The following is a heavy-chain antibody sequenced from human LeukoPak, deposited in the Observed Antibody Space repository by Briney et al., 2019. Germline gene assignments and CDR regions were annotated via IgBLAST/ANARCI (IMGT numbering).Heavy chain of an antibody. V-gene: IGHV3-48*03. D-gene: IGHD2-2*01. J-gene: IGHJ4*02. CDR2: ISSSGSTI. CDR1: GLTFSSYE. Sequence: GGSLRLSCAASGLTFSSYEMNWVRQAPGKGLKWVSYISSSGSTIYYADSVKGRFTISRDNAKNSLYLQMNSLRAEDMAVYYCARGVRTFDYWGQGTLVTVSS. CDR3: ARGVRTFDY.